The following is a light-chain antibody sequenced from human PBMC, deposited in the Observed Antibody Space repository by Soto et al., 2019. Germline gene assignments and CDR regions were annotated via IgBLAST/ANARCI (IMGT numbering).Light chain of an antibody. Sequence: DIQMTQSPSALSASVGARVPITCRARQSISTRLAWYQQKPGKAPKLLIYDASSLESGVPSRFSGSGSGTEFTLTISSLQPGDFATYYCQHYNTYPWTFGQGTKVDIK. CDR3: QHYNTYPWT. CDR1: QSISTR. CDR2: DAS. J-gene: IGKJ1*01. V-gene: IGKV1-5*01.